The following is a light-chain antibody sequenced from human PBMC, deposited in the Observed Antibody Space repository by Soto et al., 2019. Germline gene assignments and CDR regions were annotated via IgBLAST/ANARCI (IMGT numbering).Light chain of an antibody. Sequence: DIPMTQFPSTLSASVGDRVTITCRASQSISSWLAWYQQKPGKAPKLLIYDASSLTGGVPSRFSGSGSESEFTLTISSLQPDDFATYYCQQYNSYSTFGQGTKVEI. CDR1: QSISSW. J-gene: IGKJ1*01. CDR2: DAS. V-gene: IGKV1-5*01. CDR3: QQYNSYST.